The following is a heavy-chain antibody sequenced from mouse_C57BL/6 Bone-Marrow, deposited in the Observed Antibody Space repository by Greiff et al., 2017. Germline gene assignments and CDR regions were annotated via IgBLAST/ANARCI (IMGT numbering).Heavy chain of an antibody. CDR2: ISYDGSN. CDR1: GYSITSGYY. D-gene: IGHD1-2*01. J-gene: IGHJ2*01. CDR3: AREYYGVDY. V-gene: IGHV3-6*01. Sequence: DVKLVESGPGLVKPSQSLSLTCSVTGYSITSGYYWNWIRQFPGNKLEWMGYISYDGSNNYNPSLKNRISITRDTSKNQFFLKLNSVTTEDTATYYCAREYYGVDYWGQGTTLTVSS.